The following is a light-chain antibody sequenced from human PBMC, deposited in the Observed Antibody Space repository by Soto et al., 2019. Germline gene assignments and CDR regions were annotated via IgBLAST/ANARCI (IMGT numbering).Light chain of an antibody. Sequence: QSAMTQPPSASGTPGQAVTISCSGSSSNIGNNYVYWYHQVPGKAPKLLIYRNNQRPSGVPDRFSGSKSDTSASLAITGLRSEADGHYYCSSWDNHLNGPVFGGGTQLTVL. V-gene: IGLV1-47*01. CDR1: SSNIGNNY. CDR3: SSWDNHLNGPV. J-gene: IGLJ7*01. CDR2: RNN.